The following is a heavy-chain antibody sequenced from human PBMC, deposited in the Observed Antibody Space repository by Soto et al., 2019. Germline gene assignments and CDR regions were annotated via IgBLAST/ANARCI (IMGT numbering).Heavy chain of an antibody. Sequence: PGGSLRLSCAASGFTFSSYAMHWVRQAPGKGLEWVAVISYDGSNKYYADSVKGRFTISRDNSKNTLYLQMNSLRAEDTAVYYCARDMLNDSSGNRGIWGQGTMVTVSS. V-gene: IGHV3-30-3*01. CDR1: GFTFSSYA. J-gene: IGHJ3*02. CDR2: ISYDGSNK. D-gene: IGHD3-22*01. CDR3: ARDMLNDSSGNRGI.